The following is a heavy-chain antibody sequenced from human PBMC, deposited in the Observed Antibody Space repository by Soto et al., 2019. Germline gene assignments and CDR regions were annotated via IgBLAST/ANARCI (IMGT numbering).Heavy chain of an antibody. CDR1: GYTFTGYY. D-gene: IGHD4-17*01. J-gene: IGHJ4*02. Sequence: ASVKVSCKASGYTFTGYYMHWVRQAPGQGLEWMGWINPNSGDTNYAQKLQGRVTMTTDTSTSTAYMELRSLRSDDTAVYYCARGWDYGDYYFDYWGQGTLVTVSS. CDR3: ARGWDYGDYYFDY. CDR2: INPNSGDT. V-gene: IGHV1-2*02.